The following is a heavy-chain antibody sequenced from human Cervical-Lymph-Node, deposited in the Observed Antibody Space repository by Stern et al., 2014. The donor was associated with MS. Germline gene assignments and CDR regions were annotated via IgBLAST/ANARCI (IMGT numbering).Heavy chain of an antibody. V-gene: IGHV3-73*01. D-gene: IGHD1-26*01. CDR2: MRSKVNNYPT. CDR3: TTGVDY. Sequence: EVQLVESGGDLVQPGGSLKLSCAASGLTFSGSAMHWVRQASGQGLEWVGRMRSKVNNYPTTYGASVEGRFTISRDDSKRTAYLQMNSLKIEDTAVYYCTTGVDYWGQGTLVTVSS. J-gene: IGHJ4*02. CDR1: GLTFSGSA.